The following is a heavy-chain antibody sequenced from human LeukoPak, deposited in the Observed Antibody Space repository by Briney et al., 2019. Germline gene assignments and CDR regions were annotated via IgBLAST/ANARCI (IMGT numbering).Heavy chain of an antibody. V-gene: IGHV4-39*01. D-gene: IGHD6-13*01. CDR2: IYYSGST. Sequence: SETLSLTCTVSGGSISSSPYYWGWIRQPPGKGLEWIGSIYYSGSTYYSPSLKSRVTISVDTSKNQFSLKLTSVTAADTALYYCASTIIAAAGDKQLKRWFDPWGQGILVTVSP. CDR1: GGSISSSPYY. J-gene: IGHJ5*02. CDR3: ASTIIAAAGDKQLKRWFDP.